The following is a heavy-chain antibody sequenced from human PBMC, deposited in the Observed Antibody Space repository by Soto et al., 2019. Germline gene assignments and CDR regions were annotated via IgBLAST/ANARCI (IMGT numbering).Heavy chain of an antibody. D-gene: IGHD1-1*01. V-gene: IGHV4-4*07. J-gene: IGHJ5*02. CDR2: IYATGTT. CDR1: GASISCFY. CDR3: VRHGTKTLRDWFDP. Sequence: TSETLSLTCTVSGASISCFYWSWIRKSAGKGLEWIGRIYATGTTDYNPSLKSRVMMSVDTSKKQFSLKLRSVTAADTAVYYCVRHGTKTLRDWFDPWGQGISVTVSS.